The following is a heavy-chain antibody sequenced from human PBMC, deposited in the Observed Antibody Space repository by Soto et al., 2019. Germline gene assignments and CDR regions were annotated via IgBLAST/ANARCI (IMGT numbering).Heavy chain of an antibody. CDR1: GYTFTSYD. J-gene: IGHJ5*02. V-gene: IGHV1-8*01. CDR2: MNPNSGNT. Sequence: ASVKVSCKASGYTFTSYDINWVRQATGQGLEWMGWMNPNSGNTGYAQKFQGRVTMTRNTSISTAYMELSSLRSEDTAVYYCARSKSGGWFGEFPAYNWFDPWGQGTLVTVSS. CDR3: ARSKSGGWFGEFPAYNWFDP. D-gene: IGHD3-10*01.